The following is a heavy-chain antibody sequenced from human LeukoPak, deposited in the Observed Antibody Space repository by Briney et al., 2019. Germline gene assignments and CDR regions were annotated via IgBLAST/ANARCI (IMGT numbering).Heavy chain of an antibody. J-gene: IGHJ4*02. D-gene: IGHD3-9*01. CDR3: AGDILTGYYFDY. CDR2: IYYSGST. V-gene: IGHV4-59*01. Sequence: SETLSPTCTVSGGSISSYYWSWIRQPPGKGLEWIGYIYYSGSTNYNPSLKSRVTISVDTSKNQFSLKLSSVTAADTAVYYCAGDILTGYYFDYWGQGTLVTVSS. CDR1: GGSISSYY.